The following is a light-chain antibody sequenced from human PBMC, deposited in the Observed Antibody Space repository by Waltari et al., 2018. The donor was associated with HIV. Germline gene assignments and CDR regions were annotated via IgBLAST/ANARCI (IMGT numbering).Light chain of an antibody. CDR1: TTYVGGYNY. CDR2: EVT. J-gene: IGLJ3*02. Sequence: QSALTQPHSASGSPGQSVPISCPGPTTYVGGYNYVSCYQQHPGTAPKLMIDEVTQRPSGVPDRFSGSKSGTTASLTVSGLQAEDEADYYCSSYAGRITWMFGGGTKLTVL. V-gene: IGLV2-8*01. CDR3: SSYAGRITWM.